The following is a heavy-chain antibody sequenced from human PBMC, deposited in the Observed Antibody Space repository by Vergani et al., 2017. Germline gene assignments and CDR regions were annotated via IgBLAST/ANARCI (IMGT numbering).Heavy chain of an antibody. V-gene: IGHV1-69*01. J-gene: IGHJ6*02. CDR2: IIPIFGTA. D-gene: IGHD2-8*01. CDR1: GGTFSSYA. CDR3: ASPGFDLMVYGRHYYYYGMDV. Sequence: QVQLVQSGAEVKKPGSSVKVSCKASGGTFSSYAISWVRQAPGQGLEWMGGIIPIFGTANYAQKFQGRVTITADESTSTAYMELSSLRSEDTAAYYCASPGFDLMVYGRHYYYYGMDVWGQGTTVTVSS.